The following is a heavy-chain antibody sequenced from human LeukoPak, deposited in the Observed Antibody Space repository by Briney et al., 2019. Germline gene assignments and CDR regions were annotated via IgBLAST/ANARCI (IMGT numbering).Heavy chain of an antibody. J-gene: IGHJ4*02. Sequence: KPSETLSLTCTVSGGSISSYYWSWVRQPPGKELEWIGSIYHSGSTNYNPSLKSRVTISLDTSKNQFSLKLSSVTAADTAVYYCASTERWLAFDFWGQGTLVTVSS. D-gene: IGHD6-19*01. CDR1: GGSISSYY. CDR3: ASTERWLAFDF. V-gene: IGHV4-59*01. CDR2: IYHSGST.